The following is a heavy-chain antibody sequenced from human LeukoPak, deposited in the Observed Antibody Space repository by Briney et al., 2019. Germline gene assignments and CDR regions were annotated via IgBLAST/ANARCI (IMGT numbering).Heavy chain of an antibody. CDR1: GFTFSSYE. V-gene: IGHV3-48*03. J-gene: IGHJ4*02. Sequence: GGSLRPSCAASGFTFSSYEMNWVRQAPGKGLEWVSYISSSGSTIYYADSVKGRFTISRDNAKNSLYLQMNSLRAEDTAVYYCARSPYSSGYSDYWGQGTLVTVSS. CDR2: ISSSGSTI. D-gene: IGHD3-22*01. CDR3: ARSPYSSGYSDY.